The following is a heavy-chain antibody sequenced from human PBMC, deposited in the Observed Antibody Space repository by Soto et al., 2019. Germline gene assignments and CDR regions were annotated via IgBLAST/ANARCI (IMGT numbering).Heavy chain of an antibody. CDR1: GFTVSSNY. CDR2: INSDGSST. V-gene: IGHV3-74*01. J-gene: IGHJ5*02. CDR3: ARAGLGRYFDWLHGGFDP. Sequence: PGGSLRLSCAASGFTVSSNYMSWVRQAPGKGLEWVSRINSDGSSTSYADSVKGRFTISRDNAKNTLYLQMNSLRAEDTAVYYCARAGLGRYFDWLHGGFDPWGQGTLVTVSS. D-gene: IGHD3-9*01.